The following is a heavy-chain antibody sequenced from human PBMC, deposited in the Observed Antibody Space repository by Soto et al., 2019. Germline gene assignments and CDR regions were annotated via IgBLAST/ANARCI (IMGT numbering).Heavy chain of an antibody. V-gene: IGHV1-46*01. CDR2: VNPSGGHT. CDR1: GDTFTDYY. D-gene: IGHD2-21*02. J-gene: IGHJ4*02. Sequence: QVQLMQSGAEVKKPGASVKVSCKASGDTFTDYYIHWVRQAPGQGLEWMGTVNPSGGHTTYAQHCLGRVTMTRDTSTSTLYMERTSRTSDDTAIYYCARWGHVVVVTAALDYWGQGTLVTVSS. CDR3: ARWGHVVVVTAALDY.